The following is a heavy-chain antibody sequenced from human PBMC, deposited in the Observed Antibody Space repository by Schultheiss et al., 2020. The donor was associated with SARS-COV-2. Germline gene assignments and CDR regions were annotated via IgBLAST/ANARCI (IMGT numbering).Heavy chain of an antibody. V-gene: IGHV3-64D*06. J-gene: IGHJ4*02. Sequence: GGSLRLSCAASGFTLSTHWMHWVRQAPGKGLEWVSTISGDGSGTYYADSVKGRFTISRDNSKNTVYLQMSRLRPEDTALYYCVKDYEGRGSSYYYFDNWGQGTLVTVSS. CDR2: ISGDGSGT. CDR1: GFTLSTHW. D-gene: IGHD3-22*01. CDR3: VKDYEGRGSSYYYFDN.